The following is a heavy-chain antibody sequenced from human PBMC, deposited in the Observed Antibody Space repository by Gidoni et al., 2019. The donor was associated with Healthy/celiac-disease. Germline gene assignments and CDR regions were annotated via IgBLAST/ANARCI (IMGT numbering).Heavy chain of an antibody. CDR2: INHNGST. V-gene: IGHV4-34*01. Sequence: QVQLQQWGAGLLKPSETLSLTCAVYCGSFSGYYWSWIRQPPGKGLEWIGEINHNGSTNYNPSLKSRVTISVDTSKNQFSLKRSSVTAADTAVYYCARGSRVLDKSPTVTIFPFDYWGQGTLVTVSS. CDR1: CGSFSGYY. D-gene: IGHD4-17*01. CDR3: ARGSRVLDKSPTVTIFPFDY. J-gene: IGHJ4*02.